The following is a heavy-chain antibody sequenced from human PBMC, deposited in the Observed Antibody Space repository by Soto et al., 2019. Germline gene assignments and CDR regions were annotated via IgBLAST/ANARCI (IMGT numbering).Heavy chain of an antibody. D-gene: IGHD3-3*01. Sequence: GGSLRLSCAASGFTFSSYAMHWVRQAPGKGLEWVSVISCSGGNKYYADSVKGRFTISRDNSKNTLYLQMNSLRAEDTAVYYCAKGGRITIFGVVREGGAFDIWGQGTMVTVSS. V-gene: IGHV3-23*01. CDR2: ISCSGGNK. CDR1: GFTFSSYA. J-gene: IGHJ3*02. CDR3: AKGGRITIFGVVREGGAFDI.